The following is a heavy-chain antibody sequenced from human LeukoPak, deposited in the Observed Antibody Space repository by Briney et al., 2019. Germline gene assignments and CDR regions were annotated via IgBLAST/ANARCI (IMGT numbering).Heavy chain of an antibody. V-gene: IGHV3-48*01. J-gene: IGHJ3*02. CDR2: ISSSSSTI. D-gene: IGHD3-22*01. CDR3: ARGLHYYDSGGYYYPDAFDI. Sequence: GGSLRLSCAASGFTFSGYSMNWVRQAPGKGLEWVSYISSSSSTIYYADSVKGRFTISRDNAKNSLYLQMNSLRAEDTAVYYCARGLHYYDSGGYYYPDAFDIWGQGTMVTVSS. CDR1: GFTFSGYS.